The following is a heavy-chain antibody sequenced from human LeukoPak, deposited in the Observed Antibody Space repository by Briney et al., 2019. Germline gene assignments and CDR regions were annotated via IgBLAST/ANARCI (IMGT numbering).Heavy chain of an antibody. D-gene: IGHD4-11*01. CDR2: ISGGGST. Sequence: GSLRLSGAASGFTFNNYAMTWVREPPGKRRGGVSVISGGGSTSYADSVKGRFTISRDNSKNTLYLQMNSKRDKDTAVYYCAKEGRPPGTDNYSNWLLDDYWGQGTLVTVSS. V-gene: IGHV3-23*01. J-gene: IGHJ4*02. CDR1: GFTFNNYA. CDR3: AKEGRPPGTDNYSNWLLDDY.